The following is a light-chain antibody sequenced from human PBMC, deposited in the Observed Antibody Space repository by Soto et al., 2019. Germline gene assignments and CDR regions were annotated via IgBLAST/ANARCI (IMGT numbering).Light chain of an antibody. CDR1: QSVLYSSNNKNY. CDR3: HHYYSTPYT. Sequence: DIVMTQSPDSLAVSLGERATINCKSSQSVLYSSNNKNYLAWYQQKLGQPPKLLIYWASTRASGVPDRFSGSGSGTDFTLTNSSLQAEDVAVYYCHHYYSTPYTFGQGTRLEIK. J-gene: IGKJ2*01. V-gene: IGKV4-1*01. CDR2: WAS.